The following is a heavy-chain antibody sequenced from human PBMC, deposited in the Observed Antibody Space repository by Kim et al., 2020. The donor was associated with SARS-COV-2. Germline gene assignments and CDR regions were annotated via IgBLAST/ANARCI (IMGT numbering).Heavy chain of an antibody. D-gene: IGHD5-12*01. CDR2: ISGGGETT. CDR1: GFTFSSHA. CDR3: AKEDGRDGYKDYSDY. Sequence: GGSLRLSCAASGFTFSSHAMTWVRQAPGKGLDCVSVISGGGETTYYADSVKGRFTISRDNSKNTLYLQMNSLRAEDTAVYYCAKEDGRDGYKDYSDYWGQGTVVTVS. J-gene: IGHJ4*02. V-gene: IGHV3-23*01.